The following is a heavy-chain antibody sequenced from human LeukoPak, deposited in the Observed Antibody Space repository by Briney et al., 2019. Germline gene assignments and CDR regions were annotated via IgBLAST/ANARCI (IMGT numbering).Heavy chain of an antibody. CDR1: GYTFIGYY. D-gene: IGHD5-24*01. V-gene: IGHV1-2*02. J-gene: IGHJ4*02. Sequence: GASVKVSCKASGYTFIGYYMHWVRQAPGQGLEWMGWINPNSGGTNYAQKFQGRVTMTRDTSISTAYMELSRLRSDDTAVYYCARDRKYRVEMATITDYWGQGTLVTVSS. CDR3: ARDRKYRVEMATITDY. CDR2: INPNSGGT.